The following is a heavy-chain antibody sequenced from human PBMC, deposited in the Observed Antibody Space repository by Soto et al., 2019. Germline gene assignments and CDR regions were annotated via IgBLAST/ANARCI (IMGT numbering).Heavy chain of an antibody. J-gene: IGHJ6*02. CDR1: CGSIISSSYY. CDR3: ARRLYYDSSGFEGGGMDV. Sequence: SDTLSLTCTVPCGSIISSSYYWDWIRQPRGNGLECIGSIYYSGSTYYNPSLKSRVTISVDTSKNQSSLKLSSVTAADTAVYYCARRLYYDSSGFEGGGMDVWGQGTTVT. D-gene: IGHD3-22*01. V-gene: IGHV4-39*01. CDR2: IYYSGST.